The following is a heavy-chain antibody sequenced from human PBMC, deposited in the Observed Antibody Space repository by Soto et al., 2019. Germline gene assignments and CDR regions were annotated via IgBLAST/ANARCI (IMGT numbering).Heavy chain of an antibody. V-gene: IGHV3-21*01. CDR1: GFTFSSYS. D-gene: IGHD2-15*01. J-gene: IGHJ6*02. Sequence: VGSLRLSCAVSGFTFSSYSMNWVRQAPGKGLEWVSSISSSSSYKYYADSVKGRFTISKDNAKNTLFLQMNDLRHEDTAVYYCARLPGPLVSVLYIYPVDARETPSDVDVWGQGTSVTVSS. CDR3: ARLPGPLVSVLYIYPVDARETPSDVDV. CDR2: ISSSSSYK.